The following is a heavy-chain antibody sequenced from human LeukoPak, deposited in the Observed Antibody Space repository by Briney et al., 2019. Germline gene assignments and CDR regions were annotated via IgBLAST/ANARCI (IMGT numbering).Heavy chain of an antibody. Sequence: ASVKVSCKVSGYTLTELSMHWVRQAPGKGLEWMGGFDPEDGETIYAQKFQGRVTMTEDTSTGTAYMELSSLRSEDTAVYYCATARGRYSSSWYAGGWFDPWGQGTLVTVSS. CDR3: ATARGRYSSSWYAGGWFDP. CDR1: GYTLTELS. V-gene: IGHV1-24*01. CDR2: FDPEDGET. J-gene: IGHJ5*02. D-gene: IGHD6-13*01.